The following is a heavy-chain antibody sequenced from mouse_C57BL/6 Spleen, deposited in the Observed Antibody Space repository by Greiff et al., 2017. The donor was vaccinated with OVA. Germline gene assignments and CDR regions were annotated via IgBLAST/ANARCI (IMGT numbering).Heavy chain of an antibody. D-gene: IGHD2-2*01. CDR3: ASDGSYWYFDV. V-gene: IGHV5-4*01. Sequence: EVQLVESGGGLVKPGGSLKLSCAASGFTFSSYAMSWVRQTPEKRLEWVATISDGGSYTYYPDNVKGRFTISRDNAKNNLYLQMSHLKSEDTAMYYCASDGSYWYFDVWGTGTTVTVSS. J-gene: IGHJ1*03. CDR1: GFTFSSYA. CDR2: ISDGGSYT.